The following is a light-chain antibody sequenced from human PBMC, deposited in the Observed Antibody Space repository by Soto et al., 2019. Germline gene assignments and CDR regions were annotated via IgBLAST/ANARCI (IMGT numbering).Light chain of an antibody. Sequence: EIVLTQSPGNLSLSPGERATLPCRASQSVSNNYLAWYQQKPGQAPRLLIYDASSRATDIPDRFSGSGSGTDFTLTITRLEPEDFAVYYCQQYGSSSVFTFGPGTKVDIK. V-gene: IGKV3-20*01. CDR3: QQYGSSSVFT. CDR1: QSVSNNY. CDR2: DAS. J-gene: IGKJ3*01.